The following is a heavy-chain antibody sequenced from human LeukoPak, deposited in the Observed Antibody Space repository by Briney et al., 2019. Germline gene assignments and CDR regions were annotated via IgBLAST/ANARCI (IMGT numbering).Heavy chain of an antibody. J-gene: IGHJ3*02. CDR2: ISFDGRIE. CDR1: GFIFTNYG. Sequence: GGSLRLSCAASGFIFTNYGMHWVRQAPGKGLEWVAIISFDGRIEYYVDSVKGRFTISRDKSKNTLYLQMNSLRPEDTAVYYCAKERASMGVDAFDIWGQGTMVTVSS. D-gene: IGHD1-26*01. CDR3: AKERASMGVDAFDI. V-gene: IGHV3-30*18.